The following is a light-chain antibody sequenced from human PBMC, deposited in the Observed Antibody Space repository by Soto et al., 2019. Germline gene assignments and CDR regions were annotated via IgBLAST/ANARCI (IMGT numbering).Light chain of an antibody. V-gene: IGKV1-39*01. Sequence: DIQLTHSPSFLSASVGDRVTITCRASQSISSYLNWYQQKPGKAPKLLIYAASSLQSGVPSRFSGSGSGTDFTLTISSLQPEDFATYYCQQSYSTPETFGQGTKVDIK. CDR1: QSISSY. J-gene: IGKJ1*01. CDR2: AAS. CDR3: QQSYSTPET.